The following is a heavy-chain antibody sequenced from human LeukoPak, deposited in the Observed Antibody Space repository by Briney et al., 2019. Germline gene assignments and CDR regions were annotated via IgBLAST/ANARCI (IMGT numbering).Heavy chain of an antibody. D-gene: IGHD3-10*01. CDR1: GGSISSYY. V-gene: IGHV4-59*01. Sequence: SETLSLTCTVSGGSISSYYWSWIRQPPGKGLEWIGYIYYSGSTNYNPSLKSRVTITVDTSKNQFSLKLSSVTAADTAVYYCARAVLLWFGELQYYFDYWGQGTLVTVSS. CDR2: IYYSGST. CDR3: ARAVLLWFGELQYYFDY. J-gene: IGHJ4*02.